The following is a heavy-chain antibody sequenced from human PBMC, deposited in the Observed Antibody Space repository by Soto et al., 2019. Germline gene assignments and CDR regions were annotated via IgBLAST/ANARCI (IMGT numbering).Heavy chain of an antibody. V-gene: IGHV1-69*01. J-gene: IGHJ4*02. CDR1: GGTFSSYA. Sequence: QVQLVQSGAEVKKPGSSVKVSCKASGGTFSSYAISLVRQAPGQGLEWMGGISHIFGTANYAQKFQGRVTITADESTSTADMDLSSLRSEDTAVSYCASSRLLGFGELLLYYFDYWGKGTLGTVSS. CDR2: ISHIFGTA. D-gene: IGHD3-10*01. CDR3: ASSRLLGFGELLLYYFDY.